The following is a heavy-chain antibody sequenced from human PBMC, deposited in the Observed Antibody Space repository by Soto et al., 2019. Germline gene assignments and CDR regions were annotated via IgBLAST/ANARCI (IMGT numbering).Heavy chain of an antibody. CDR2: VNPSSGST. CDR3: ARWDPDAFHV. V-gene: IGHV1-46*01. J-gene: IGHJ3*01. Sequence: ASVKVSCKASGYSFTTYNTHWVRQAPGQGLEWMGVVNPSSGSTSYAQKFQGRVTMTRDTSTSTVYMELSSLRSEDAAVYYCARWDPDAFHVWSQGTLVTVSS. CDR1: GYSFTTYN. D-gene: IGHD1-26*01.